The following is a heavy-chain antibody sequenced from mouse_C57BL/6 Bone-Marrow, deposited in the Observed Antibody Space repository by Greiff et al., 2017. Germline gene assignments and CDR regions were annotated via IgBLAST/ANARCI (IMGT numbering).Heavy chain of an antibody. CDR2: IWGVGST. Sequence: VKLVESGPGLVAPSQSLSITCTVSGFSLTSSGVDWVRQSPGKGLEWLGVIWGVGSTNYNTALKSRLSISKDNSKSQVFLKMNSLQTDDTAMYYCASGTGKGFAYWGQGTLVTVSA. CDR1: GFSLTSSG. J-gene: IGHJ3*01. D-gene: IGHD4-1*01. V-gene: IGHV2-6*01. CDR3: ASGTGKGFAY.